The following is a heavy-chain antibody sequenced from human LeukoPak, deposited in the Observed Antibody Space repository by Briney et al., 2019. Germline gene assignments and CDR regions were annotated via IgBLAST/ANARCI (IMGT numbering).Heavy chain of an antibody. CDR3: SSWLGDLLLSL. D-gene: IGHD6-19*01. Sequence: VGSLRLSCAASEFIFSNYEVNWFRQAPGKGLEWISYKPRGSNSIYYSDSVKGRFAVSIDPAKNSVYLQMNSLRDEDTAVYYCSSWLGDLLLSLWGQGTMVTVSS. CDR2: KPRGSNSI. J-gene: IGHJ3*01. V-gene: IGHV3-48*03. CDR1: EFIFSNYE.